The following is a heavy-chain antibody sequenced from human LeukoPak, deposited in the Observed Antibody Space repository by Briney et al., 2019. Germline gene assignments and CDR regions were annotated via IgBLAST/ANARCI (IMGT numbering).Heavy chain of an antibody. J-gene: IGHJ4*02. CDR1: GYTFTSYA. D-gene: IGHD2-8*01. CDR2: INTNTGNP. CDR3: ARGRGCTNGVCYSGWSHEIQEFDY. V-gene: IGHV7-4-1*02. Sequence: GASVKVSCKASGYTFTSYAMNWVRQAPGQGLEWMGWINTNTGNPTYAQGFTGRFVFSLDTSVSTAYLQISSLKAEDTAVYYCARGRGCTNGVCYSGWSHEIQEFDYWGQGTLVTVSS.